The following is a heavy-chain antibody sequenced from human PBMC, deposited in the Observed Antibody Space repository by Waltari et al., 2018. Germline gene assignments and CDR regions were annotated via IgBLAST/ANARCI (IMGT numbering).Heavy chain of an antibody. D-gene: IGHD7-27*01. J-gene: IGHJ4*02. CDR2: IIPTFGTT. V-gene: IGHV1-69*05. CDR1: GGTFSSYA. CDR3: ARGDHWGYYFDY. Sequence: QVQLVQSGAEVKKPGSSVKVSCKASGGTFSSYAISWVRQAPGQGLEWMGGIIPTFGTTNYAQKFQGRVTMTRDTSISTAYMELSRLRSDDTAVYYCARGDHWGYYFDYWGQGTLVTVSS.